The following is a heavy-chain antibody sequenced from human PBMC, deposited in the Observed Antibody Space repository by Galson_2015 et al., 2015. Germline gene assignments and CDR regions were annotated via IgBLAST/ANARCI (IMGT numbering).Heavy chain of an antibody. CDR3: TRGGDYRSSWDYFDF. J-gene: IGHJ4*02. Sequence: SVKVSCKGSGYTFTNYGVNWVRQAPGQGLEWMGWISANNGNTKYAQKLQGRVSMTTDTSTSTAFMELRSLRSDDTAVYYCTRGGDYRSSWDYFDFWGQGTLVTVSA. CDR1: GYTFTNYG. D-gene: IGHD6-13*01. CDR2: ISANNGNT. V-gene: IGHV1-18*04.